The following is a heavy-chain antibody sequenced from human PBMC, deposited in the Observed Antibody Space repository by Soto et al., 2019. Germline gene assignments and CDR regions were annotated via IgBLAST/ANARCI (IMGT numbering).Heavy chain of an antibody. Sequence: SGPTLANPTPTLTLTYTPYEFSLSTTALGLGRIRQPPVKALEWLALIYTADDKRYSPSLKSRLTITKDTSKHQVVLTMTNRDPVYTATYYCALKREQLWFRGLWFDPWGQGNLVTVGS. V-gene: IGHV2-5*02. CDR1: EFSLSTTALG. CDR2: IYTADDK. CDR3: ALKREQLWFRGLWFDP. J-gene: IGHJ5*02. D-gene: IGHD5-18*01.